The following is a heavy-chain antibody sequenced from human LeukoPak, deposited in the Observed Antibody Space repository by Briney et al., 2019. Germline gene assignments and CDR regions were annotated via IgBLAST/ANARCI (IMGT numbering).Heavy chain of an antibody. CDR3: ARAAAYYDSSGPGSHFDY. Sequence: SETLSLTCAVSGGSISSGGYFWSWIRQPPGKGLEWIGYIYHSGSTYYNPSLKSRVTISVDRSKNQFSLKLSSVTAADTAVYYCARAAAYYDSSGPGSHFDYWGQGTLVTVFS. CDR2: IYHSGST. D-gene: IGHD3-22*01. CDR1: GGSISSGGYF. V-gene: IGHV4-30-2*01. J-gene: IGHJ4*02.